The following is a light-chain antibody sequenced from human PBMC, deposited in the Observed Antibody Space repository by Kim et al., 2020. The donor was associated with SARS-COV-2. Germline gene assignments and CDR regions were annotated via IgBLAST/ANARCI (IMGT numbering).Light chain of an antibody. CDR2: AAS. CDR3: QKCDSAPWT. Sequence: ASVGDRDPITCRASQDISNYLAWFQLKPGKAPKLLIYAASALQPGVPSRFSGSGSGTDFTLTVTSLQPEDVATYYCQKCDSAPWTFGQGTKVEIK. V-gene: IGKV1-27*01. J-gene: IGKJ1*01. CDR1: QDISNY.